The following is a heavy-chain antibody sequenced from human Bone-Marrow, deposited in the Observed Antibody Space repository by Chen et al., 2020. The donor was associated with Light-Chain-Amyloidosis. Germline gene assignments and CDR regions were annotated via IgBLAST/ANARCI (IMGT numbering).Heavy chain of an antibody. CDR3: ARDRWVARHFPGAVDI. J-gene: IGHJ3*02. CDR1: GFSVSNYE. Sequence: EVQLVESGGGWVQPGGSLRISCVASGFSVSNYELNWVRQAPGQGLVWVSYISTTGTTIYYADFASGRFTISRDNAKNSLYLQMNSLRAEDTAVYYCARDRWVARHFPGAVDIWAKGQWSPSLQ. V-gene: IGHV3-48*03. CDR2: ISTTGTTI. D-gene: IGHD2-15*01.